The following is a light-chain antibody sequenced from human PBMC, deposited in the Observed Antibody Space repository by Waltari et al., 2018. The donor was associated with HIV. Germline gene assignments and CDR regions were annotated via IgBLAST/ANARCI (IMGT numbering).Light chain of an antibody. Sequence: QSVLTQPPSASGTPGQRVTISCSGSSSNLGSNTVNWYQQLPGTAPKLLIYSNKQRPSGVPDRFSGSKSGTSASLAISGLQSEDEADYYCAAWDDSLNGRVVFGGGTKLTVL. CDR1: SSNLGSNT. J-gene: IGLJ2*01. CDR2: SNK. CDR3: AAWDDSLNGRVV. V-gene: IGLV1-44*01.